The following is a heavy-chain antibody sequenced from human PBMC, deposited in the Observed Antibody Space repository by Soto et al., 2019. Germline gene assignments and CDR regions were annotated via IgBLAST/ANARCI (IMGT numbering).Heavy chain of an antibody. J-gene: IGHJ6*02. CDR3: ARIPKLVHYYYYGMDV. Sequence: PGESLKISCKRSGYSFTSYWIGWVRQIPGKGLEWMGIIYPGDSDTRYSPSFQGQVTISADKSISTAYLQWSSLKASDTAMYYCARIPKLVHYYYYGMDVWGQGTTVTGSS. D-gene: IGHD6-13*01. V-gene: IGHV5-51*01. CDR1: GYSFTSYW. CDR2: IYPGDSDT.